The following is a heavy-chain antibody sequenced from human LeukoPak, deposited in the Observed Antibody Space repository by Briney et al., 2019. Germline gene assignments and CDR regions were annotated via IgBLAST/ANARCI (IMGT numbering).Heavy chain of an antibody. CDR2: ISDSGDST. J-gene: IGHJ4*02. V-gene: IGHV3-23*01. CDR3: ARSSRIGVGAFAPADY. Sequence: PPGGSLRLSCAASGFTFSSYAMSWVRQAPGKGLERVSPISDSGDSTYYADSVKGRFTISRDNSKNTLYLQMNSLRAEDTAVYYCARSSRIGVGAFAPADYWGQGTLVTVPS. D-gene: IGHD2-2*01. CDR1: GFTFSSYA.